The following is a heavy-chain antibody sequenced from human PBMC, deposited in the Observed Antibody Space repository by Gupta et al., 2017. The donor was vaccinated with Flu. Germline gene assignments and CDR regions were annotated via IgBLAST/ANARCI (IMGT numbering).Heavy chain of an antibody. CDR3: ARESPSIAARFKSRGPIWFDP. D-gene: IGHD6-6*01. CDR1: GGSFSGYY. V-gene: IGHV4-34*01. J-gene: IGHJ5*02. Sequence: QVQLQQWGAGLLKPSETLSLTCAVYGGSFSGYYWSWIRQPPGKGLEWIGEINHSGSTNYNPSLKSRVTISVDTSKNQFSLKLSSVTAADTAVYYCARESPSIAARFKSRGPIWFDPWGQGTLVTVSS. CDR2: INHSGST.